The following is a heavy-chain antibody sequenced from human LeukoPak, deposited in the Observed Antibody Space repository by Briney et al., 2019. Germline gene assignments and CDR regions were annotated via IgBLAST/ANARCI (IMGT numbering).Heavy chain of an antibody. D-gene: IGHD3-22*01. CDR1: GFTFSSSS. CDR2: ISISNSYI. J-gene: IGHJ4*02. Sequence: GGSLRLSCAASGFTFSSSSMNCVRQAPGKGLDWVSSISISNSYIYSAYSVKGRFTISSDNAKNSLYLQMNSLRAGDTAVYYCARDSHRYYYDSSGYYGPLWGQGTLVTVSS. V-gene: IGHV3-21*01. CDR3: ARDSHRYYYDSSGYYGPL.